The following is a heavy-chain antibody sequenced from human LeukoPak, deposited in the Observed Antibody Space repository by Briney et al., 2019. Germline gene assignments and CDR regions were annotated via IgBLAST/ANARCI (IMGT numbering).Heavy chain of an antibody. CDR1: GGTFSSYA. CDR2: IIPIFGTA. Sequence: SVKVSCKASGGTFSSYAISWVRQAPGQGLEWIGRIIPIFGTANYAQKFQGRVTITTDESTSTAYMELSSLRSEDTAVYYCVTENGQYDILTGYYADIDYWGQGTLVTVSS. V-gene: IGHV1-69*05. CDR3: VTENGQYDILTGYYADIDY. D-gene: IGHD3-9*01. J-gene: IGHJ4*02.